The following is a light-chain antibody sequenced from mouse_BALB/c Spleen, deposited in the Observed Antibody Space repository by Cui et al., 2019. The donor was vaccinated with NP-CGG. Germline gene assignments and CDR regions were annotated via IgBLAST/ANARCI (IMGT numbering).Light chain of an antibody. J-gene: IGLJ1*01. V-gene: IGLV1*01. CDR3: ALWYSNHWV. Sequence: AVVTPESAVPTSPGETVTLTCRSSTGAVSTSNYANWVQEKPDHLFTGLIGGTNNRAPGVPARFSGSLIGDKAALTITGAQTEDEAIYFCALWYSNHWVFGGGTKLTVL. CDR2: GTN. CDR1: TGAVSTSNY.